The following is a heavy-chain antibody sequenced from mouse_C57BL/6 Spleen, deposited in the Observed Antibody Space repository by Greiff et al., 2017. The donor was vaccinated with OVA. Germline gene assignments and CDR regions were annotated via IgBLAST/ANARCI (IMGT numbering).Heavy chain of an antibody. CDR1: GYTFTSYW. CDR2: IDPSDSYT. D-gene: IGHD3-2*02. Sequence: VQLQQPGAELVMPGASVKLSCKASGYTFTSYWMHWVKQRPGQGLEWIGEIDPSDSYTNYNQKFKGKSTLTVDKSSSTAYMHPSSRTSEESAVYYFASSTAQVSFDYWGQGTTLTVSS. CDR3: ASSTAQVSFDY. V-gene: IGHV1-69*01. J-gene: IGHJ2*01.